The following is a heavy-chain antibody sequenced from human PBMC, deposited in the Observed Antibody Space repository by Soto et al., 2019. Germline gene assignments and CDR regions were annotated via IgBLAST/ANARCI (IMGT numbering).Heavy chain of an antibody. CDR1: GYPVTAYY. J-gene: IGHJ3*02. Sequence: QLHLVQSGAVVKKPGASVTVSCSASGYPVTAYYMHWVRQAPGRGLEWMGGINPATGAAKYTQTFQGRVTLSRVQSTSTVFIELGGLSSEDTAVFYFAGGGGVGVAGSAAFDMWGQGTLVTVSS. V-gene: IGHV1-2*02. CDR3: AGGGGVGVAGSAAFDM. D-gene: IGHD3-3*01. CDR2: INPATGAA.